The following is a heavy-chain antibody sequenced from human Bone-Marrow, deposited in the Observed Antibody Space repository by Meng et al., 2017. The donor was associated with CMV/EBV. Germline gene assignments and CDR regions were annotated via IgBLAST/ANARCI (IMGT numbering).Heavy chain of an antibody. D-gene: IGHD3-10*01. Sequence: SETLSLTCTVSGASISSYYWSWIRQPPGKGLEWIGYIYYSGSTNYNPSLKSRVTISVDTSKNQFSLRLTSVTAAATAVYCCAKGGWGPDDWGQGTRVTVSS. CDR2: IYYSGST. CDR1: GASISSYY. V-gene: IGHV4-59*01. CDR3: AKGGWGPDD. J-gene: IGHJ4*02.